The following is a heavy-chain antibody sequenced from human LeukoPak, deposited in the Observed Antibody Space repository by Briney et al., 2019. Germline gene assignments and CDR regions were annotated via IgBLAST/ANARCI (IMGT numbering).Heavy chain of an antibody. Sequence: ASVKVSCKASGGTFSSYAISWVRQAPGQGLEWMGWINPKRGGTNYAQKFQGWVTMTRDTSISTAYMELSRLRSDDTAVYYCARDWPIAAADSQNYYYYGMDVWGQGTTVTVSS. J-gene: IGHJ6*02. CDR2: INPKRGGT. CDR3: ARDWPIAAADSQNYYYYGMDV. V-gene: IGHV1-2*04. D-gene: IGHD6-13*01. CDR1: GGTFSSYA.